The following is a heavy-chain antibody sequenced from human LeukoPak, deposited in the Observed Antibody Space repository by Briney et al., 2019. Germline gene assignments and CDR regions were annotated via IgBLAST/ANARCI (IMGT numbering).Heavy chain of an antibody. V-gene: IGHV3-21*01. Sequence: GGSLTLSCAASGSGFSSYTMNWVRQAPGKGLEWVSSISGSISSKLYAESVKGRFTISRDNAKNSLYLQMNILRAEDTAVYYCAKGSGSYLYYFDYWGQGTLVTVSS. CDR2: ISGSISSK. D-gene: IGHD1-26*01. CDR1: GSGFSSYT. J-gene: IGHJ4*02. CDR3: AKGSGSYLYYFDY.